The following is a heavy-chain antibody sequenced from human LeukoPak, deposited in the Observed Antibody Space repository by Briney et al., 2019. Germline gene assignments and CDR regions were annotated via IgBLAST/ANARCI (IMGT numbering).Heavy chain of an antibody. Sequence: ASVKVSCKASGHTFTNYGISWVRQAPGQGLEWMGWISAYNGNTDYAQKLQGRVTMTTDTSTSTAYMELRSLRSDDTAVYFCARVGAYCTSTSCFDYWGQGTLVTVSS. CDR2: ISAYNGNT. CDR3: ARVGAYCTSTSCFDY. CDR1: GHTFTNYG. V-gene: IGHV1-18*01. D-gene: IGHD2-2*01. J-gene: IGHJ4*02.